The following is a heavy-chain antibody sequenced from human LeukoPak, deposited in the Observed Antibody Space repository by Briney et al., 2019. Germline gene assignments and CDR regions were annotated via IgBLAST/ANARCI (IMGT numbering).Heavy chain of an antibody. CDR1: GYTFTSYG. CDR3: ARKTYYYDSSGLGYFQH. J-gene: IGHJ1*01. D-gene: IGHD3-22*01. V-gene: IGHV1-18*01. Sequence: AASVKVSCKASGYTFTSYGISWVRQAPGQGLEWMGWISAYNGNTNYAQKLQGRVTMTTDTSTSTAYMELRSLRSDDTAVYYCARKTYYYDSSGLGYFQHWGQGTLVTVSS. CDR2: ISAYNGNT.